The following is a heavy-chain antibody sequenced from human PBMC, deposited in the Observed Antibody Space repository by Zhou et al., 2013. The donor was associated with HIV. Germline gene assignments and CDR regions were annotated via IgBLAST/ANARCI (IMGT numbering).Heavy chain of an antibody. Sequence: QVQLVQSGAEVKKPGSSVNVSCKASGDTFSTYVINWVRQAPGQGLEWMGGIIPVFGSPNYAQRFQGRVTITTDRSTSTVYMELTNLRSEDTAVYYCARALVPGAFTSAFYIWGQGTVVSVSS. V-gene: IGHV1-69*05. CDR1: GDTFSTYV. CDR2: IIPVFGSP. CDR3: ARALVPGAFTSAFYI. D-gene: IGHD3-16*01. J-gene: IGHJ3*02.